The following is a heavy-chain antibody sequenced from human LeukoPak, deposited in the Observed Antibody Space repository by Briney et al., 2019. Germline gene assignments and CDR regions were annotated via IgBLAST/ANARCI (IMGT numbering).Heavy chain of an antibody. V-gene: IGHV3-64D*06. D-gene: IGHD2-15*01. J-gene: IGHJ6*03. CDR2: ISSNGGST. CDR1: GFTVSSYA. CDR3: VSGYCSGGRCYSRDA. Sequence: PGGSLRLSCSAPGFTVSSYAMYWVRQAPGKGLEYISAISSNGGSTYYADSVKGRFTISRDNSKNTLYLQMSSLRAEDTAVYYCVSGYCSGGRCYSRDAWGQGTTVTVSS.